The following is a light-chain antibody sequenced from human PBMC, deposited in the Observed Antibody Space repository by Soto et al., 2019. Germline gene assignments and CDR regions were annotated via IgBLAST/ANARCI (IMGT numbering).Light chain of an antibody. Sequence: QSVLTQPPSVSGAPGQRVTISCTGSSSNIGAGYDVHWYQQLPGTAPKLLIYGNSNRPSGVPDRFSGSKSGTSASLAITGLQCEDEADYNCQSYDSSLSVVFGGGTKLTVL. CDR2: GNS. CDR1: SSNIGAGYD. J-gene: IGLJ2*01. CDR3: QSYDSSLSVV. V-gene: IGLV1-40*01.